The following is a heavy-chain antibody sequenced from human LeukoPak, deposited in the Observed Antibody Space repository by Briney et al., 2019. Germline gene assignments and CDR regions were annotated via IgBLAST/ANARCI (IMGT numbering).Heavy chain of an antibody. CDR3: AAEGEVTPGYDAFDI. D-gene: IGHD4-23*01. J-gene: IGHJ3*02. Sequence: SVKVSCKASGFTFTSSAMQWVRQARGQRLEWIGWIVVGSGNTNYAQKFQERVTITRGMSTSTAYMELSSLRSEDTAVYYCAAEGEVTPGYDAFDIWGQGTMVTVSS. CDR1: GFTFTSSA. V-gene: IGHV1-58*02. CDR2: IVVGSGNT.